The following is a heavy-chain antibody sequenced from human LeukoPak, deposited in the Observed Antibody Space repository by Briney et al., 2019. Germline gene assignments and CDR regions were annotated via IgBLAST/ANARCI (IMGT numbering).Heavy chain of an antibody. J-gene: IGHJ6*03. CDR3: AGTGAVAGTYYYYYMDV. Sequence: SETLSLTCAVYGGSFSGYYWSWIRQPPGKGLEWIGEINHSGSTNYNPSLKSRVTISVDTSKNQFSLKLSSVTAADTAVYYCAGTGAVAGTYYYYYMDVWGKGTTVTVSS. CDR2: INHSGST. D-gene: IGHD6-19*01. CDR1: GGSFSGYY. V-gene: IGHV4-34*01.